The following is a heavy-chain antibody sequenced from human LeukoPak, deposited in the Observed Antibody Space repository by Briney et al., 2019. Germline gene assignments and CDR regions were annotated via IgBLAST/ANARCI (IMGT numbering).Heavy chain of an antibody. Sequence: ASVKVSCKASGYTFTSYGISWVRQAPGQGLEWMGWISTYNGNTNYAQKLQGRVTMTTDTSTSTAYMELRSLRSDDTAVYFCARGSDYDDYFYMDFWGKGTTVTVSS. CDR1: GYTFTSYG. CDR3: ARGSDYDDYFYMDF. J-gene: IGHJ6*03. V-gene: IGHV1-18*01. CDR2: ISTYNGNT.